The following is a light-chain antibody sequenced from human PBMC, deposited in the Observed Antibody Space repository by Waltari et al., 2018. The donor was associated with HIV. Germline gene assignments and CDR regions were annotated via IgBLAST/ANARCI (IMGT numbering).Light chain of an antibody. CDR2: DVR. V-gene: IGLV2-11*01. J-gene: IGLJ1*01. CDR1: SRDVGYYNR. CDR3: CSYAGTYKV. Sequence: QSALTQPRSVSGSLGLSVSIYCTGTSRDVGYYNRISWYQQHPGKAPKLIIYDVRERPSGVADRFSASKSANTASLTISRLQADDEAEYYCCSYAGTYKVFGTGTQVTVL.